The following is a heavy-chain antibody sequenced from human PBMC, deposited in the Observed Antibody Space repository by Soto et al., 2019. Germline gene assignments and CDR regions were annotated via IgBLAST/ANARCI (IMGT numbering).Heavy chain of an antibody. CDR3: AKESLRYFDWLFNPLDY. Sequence: PGGSLRLSCAASGFTFSSYAMSWVRQAPGKGLEWVSAISGSGGSTYYADSVKGRFTISRDNSKNTLYLQMNSLRAEDTAVYYCAKESLRYFDWLFNPLDYWGQGTLVTVSS. V-gene: IGHV3-23*01. D-gene: IGHD3-9*01. CDR1: GFTFSSYA. CDR2: ISGSGGST. J-gene: IGHJ4*02.